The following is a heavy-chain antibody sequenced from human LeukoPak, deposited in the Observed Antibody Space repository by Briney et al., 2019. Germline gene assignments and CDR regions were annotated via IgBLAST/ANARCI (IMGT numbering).Heavy chain of an antibody. CDR2: IRSKANSYAT. V-gene: IGHV3-73*01. J-gene: IGHJ6*03. D-gene: IGHD4-11*01. CDR3: ATTVIDRHYYYYMDV. CDR1: GFTFSGSA. Sequence: GGYLKLSCAASGFTFSGSAMHWVRQASGKGLEWVGRIRSKANSYATAYAASVKGRFTISRDDSKNTAYLQMNSLKTEDTAVYYCATTVIDRHYYYYMDVWGKGTTVTVSS.